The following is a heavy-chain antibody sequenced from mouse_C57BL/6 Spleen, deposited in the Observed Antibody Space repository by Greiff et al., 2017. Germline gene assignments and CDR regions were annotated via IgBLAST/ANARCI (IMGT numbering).Heavy chain of an antibody. D-gene: IGHD1-1*01. V-gene: IGHV1-69*01. Sequence: VQLQQPGAELVMPGASVKLSCKASGYTFTSYWMHWVKQRPGQGLEWIGEIDPSDSCTNYNQKFKGKATLTADKSSSTAYMQLSSLTSEDSAVYYGERWGYGSSFPSDYWGQGTTLTVSS. CDR3: ERWGYGSSFPSDY. J-gene: IGHJ2*01. CDR1: GYTFTSYW. CDR2: IDPSDSCT.